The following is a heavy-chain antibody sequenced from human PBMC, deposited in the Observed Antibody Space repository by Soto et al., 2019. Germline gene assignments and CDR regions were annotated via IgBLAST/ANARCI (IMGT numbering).Heavy chain of an antibody. Sequence: GGSLRLSCAASGFTFSYYWMHWVRQTPEKGLVWVARIYSDGSTIYYADSVKGRFTISRDNAKNSLYLQMNSLRAEDTAVYYCARPYPNMDWFDPWGQGTLVTVSS. J-gene: IGHJ5*02. D-gene: IGHD2-21*01. CDR2: IYSDGSTI. V-gene: IGHV3-74*01. CDR3: ARPYPNMDWFDP. CDR1: GFTFSYYW.